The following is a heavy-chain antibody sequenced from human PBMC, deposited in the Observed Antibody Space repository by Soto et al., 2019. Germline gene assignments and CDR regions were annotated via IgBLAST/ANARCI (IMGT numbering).Heavy chain of an antibody. CDR3: ARVRREYYDFWSGSSWYYYGMDV. D-gene: IGHD3-3*01. V-gene: IGHV4-34*01. Sequence: QVQLQQWGAGLLKPSETLSLTCAVYGGSFSGYYWSWLRQPPGKGLEWIGEINHSGSTNYNPSLKSRVTISVDTSKNQFSLKLSSVTAADTAVYYCARVRREYYDFWSGSSWYYYGMDVWGQGTTVTVSS. J-gene: IGHJ6*02. CDR1: GGSFSGYY. CDR2: INHSGST.